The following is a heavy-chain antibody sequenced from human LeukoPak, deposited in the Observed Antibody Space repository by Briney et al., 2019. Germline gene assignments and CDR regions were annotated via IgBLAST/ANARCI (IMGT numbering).Heavy chain of an antibody. CDR3: APTPVSSSFYFDY. Sequence: PGGSLRLSCAASGFTFSSYAMSWVRQAPGKGLGWVSAISGSGGSTYYADSVKGRFTISRDNSKNTLYLQMNSLRAEDTAVYYCAPTPVSSSFYFDYWGQGTLVTVSS. J-gene: IGHJ4*02. CDR2: ISGSGGST. CDR1: GFTFSSYA. D-gene: IGHD2-15*01. V-gene: IGHV3-23*01.